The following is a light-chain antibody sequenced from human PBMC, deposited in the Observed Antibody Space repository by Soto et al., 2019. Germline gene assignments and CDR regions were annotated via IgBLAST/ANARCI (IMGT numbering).Light chain of an antibody. CDR2: DAS. Sequence: EIVLTQSPVTLSSSPGESATLSCRTSQSVRSYLAWYQQKPGQAPRLLMYDASNRAPGIPARFRGSGSGTDFTLTISSLEPEDFAVYYCQQRSGWPLTFGGGTKVEIK. CDR1: QSVRSY. J-gene: IGKJ4*01. V-gene: IGKV3-11*01. CDR3: QQRSGWPLT.